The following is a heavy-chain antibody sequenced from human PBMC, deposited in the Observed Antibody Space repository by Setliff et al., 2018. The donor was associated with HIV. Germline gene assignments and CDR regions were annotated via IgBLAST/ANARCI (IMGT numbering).Heavy chain of an antibody. Sequence: SGPTLVNPTQTLTLTCTFSGVSLTHVAMGVGWLRQPPGKAPEWLAVIYSNDVIRYSPSLKTRLTITQDTSKRQVVLTLTNVDPMDTGTYFCAHIGPFWTGFYGPFGHWGQGILVTVSS. V-gene: IGHV2-5*01. D-gene: IGHD3-3*01. CDR2: IYSNDVI. CDR1: GVSLTHVAMG. CDR3: AHIGPFWTGFYGPFGH. J-gene: IGHJ4*01.